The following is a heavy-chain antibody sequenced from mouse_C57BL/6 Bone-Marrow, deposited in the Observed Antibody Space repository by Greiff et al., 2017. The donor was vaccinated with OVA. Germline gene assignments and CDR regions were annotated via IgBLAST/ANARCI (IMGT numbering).Heavy chain of an antibody. J-gene: IGHJ4*01. CDR3: ARKSTTVDY. CDR1: GYSITSGYY. CDR2: ISYDGSN. Sequence: EVQLVESGPGLVKPSQSLSLTCSVTGYSITSGYYWNWIRQFPGNKLEWMGYISYDGSNNYNPSLKNRISITRDTSKNQFFLKLNSVTTEDTATYYCARKSTTVDYWGQGTSVTVSS. D-gene: IGHD1-1*01. V-gene: IGHV3-6*01.